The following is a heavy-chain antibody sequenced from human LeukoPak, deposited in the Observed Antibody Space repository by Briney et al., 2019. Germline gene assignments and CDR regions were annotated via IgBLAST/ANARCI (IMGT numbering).Heavy chain of an antibody. V-gene: IGHV1-2*02. J-gene: IGHJ5*02. CDR1: GYTFTDYY. D-gene: IGHD3-9*01. Sequence: ASVKVSCKASGYTFTDYYMHWMRQAPGQGLEWMGWINPNSGGTNYAQKFQGRVTMTRDTSISTVYMELSRLRSGDTAVYYCARSDYDILTGYNWFDPWGQGTLVTVSS. CDR3: ARSDYDILTGYNWFDP. CDR2: INPNSGGT.